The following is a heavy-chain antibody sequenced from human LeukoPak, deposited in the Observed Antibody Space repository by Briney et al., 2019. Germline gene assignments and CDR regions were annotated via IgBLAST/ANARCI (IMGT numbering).Heavy chain of an antibody. Sequence: GGSLRLSCSASGFTFRSYAMHWVRQAPGKGREYVSATSSDGGSTYYADSVKGRFTISRDNSKNTLYLQMSSLRAEGTAVYYCVNGGGSYKDPFAYWGQGTLVTVSS. CDR2: TSSDGGST. D-gene: IGHD3-16*01. CDR3: VNGGGSYKDPFAY. CDR1: GFTFRSYA. J-gene: IGHJ4*02. V-gene: IGHV3-64D*06.